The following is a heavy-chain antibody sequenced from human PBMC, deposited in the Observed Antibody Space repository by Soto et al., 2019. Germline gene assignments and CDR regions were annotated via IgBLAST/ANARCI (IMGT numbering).Heavy chain of an antibody. Sequence: LXLSCAASRFTFSSYSMSWVRQAPGKGLEWVSAISGSGGSTYYADSVKGRFTISRDNSKNTLYLQMNSLRAEDTAVYYCVSVTTRTHWGQGTLVTVSS. CDR3: VSVTTRTH. CDR1: RFTFSSYS. V-gene: IGHV3-23*01. J-gene: IGHJ4*02. D-gene: IGHD4-17*01. CDR2: ISGSGGST.